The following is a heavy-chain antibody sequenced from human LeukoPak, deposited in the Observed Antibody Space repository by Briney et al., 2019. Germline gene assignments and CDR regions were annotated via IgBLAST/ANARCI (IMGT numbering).Heavy chain of an antibody. V-gene: IGHV3-33*01. CDR2: IWFDGSNK. D-gene: IGHD3-22*01. Sequence: GMSLRLSCAASGFSFSDFGMHWVRQAPGKGLEWVAVIWFDGSNKQYTDSVKGRFTISRDNSENTLFLQVNSLRADDTAVYYCARDYYDSSGQRSWYYFDYWGQGTLVAVSS. J-gene: IGHJ4*02. CDR1: GFSFSDFG. CDR3: ARDYYDSSGQRSWYYFDY.